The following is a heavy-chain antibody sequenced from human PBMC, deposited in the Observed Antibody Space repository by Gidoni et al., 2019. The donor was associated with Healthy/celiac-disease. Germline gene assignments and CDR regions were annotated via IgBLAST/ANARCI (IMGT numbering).Heavy chain of an antibody. V-gene: IGHV1-2*02. CDR1: GYTFTGYY. CDR3: ARVPPLGMVYTYFDY. CDR2: INPNSGGT. Sequence: QVQLVQSGAEVKKPGASVKVSCKASGYTFTGYYMHWVRQAPGQGLEWMGWINPNSGGTNYAQKFQGRVTMTRDTSISTAYMELSRLRSDDTAVYYCARVPPLGMVYTYFDYWGQGTLVTVSS. D-gene: IGHD2-8*01. J-gene: IGHJ4*02.